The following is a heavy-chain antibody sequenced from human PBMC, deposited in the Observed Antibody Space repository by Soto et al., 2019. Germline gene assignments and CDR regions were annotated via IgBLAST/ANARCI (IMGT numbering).Heavy chain of an antibody. CDR1: GGSFSGYY. CDR2: INHSGST. D-gene: IGHD3-22*01. CDR3: ARVGPGFRHYDSSIRDY. Sequence: QVQLQQWGAGLLKPSETLSLTCAVYGGSFSGYYWSWIRQPPGKGLEWIGEINHSGSTNYNPSLKGRVTISVDTSKNQFSLKRSSVTAADTAVYYCARVGPGFRHYDSSIRDYWGQGTLVTVSS. J-gene: IGHJ4*02. V-gene: IGHV4-34*01.